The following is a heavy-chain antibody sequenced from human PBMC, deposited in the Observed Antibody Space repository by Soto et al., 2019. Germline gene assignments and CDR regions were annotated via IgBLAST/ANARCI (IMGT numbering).Heavy chain of an antibody. CDR1: GGSFSGYY. V-gene: IGHV4-34*01. Sequence: SETLSLTCAVYGGSFSGYYWSWIRQPPGKGLEWIGEINHSGSTNYNPSLKSRVTISVDTSKNQFSLKLSSVTAADTAVYYCAPAGSGTSYNWFDPWGQGTLVTVSS. CDR2: INHSGST. D-gene: IGHD3-10*01. CDR3: APAGSGTSYNWFDP. J-gene: IGHJ5*02.